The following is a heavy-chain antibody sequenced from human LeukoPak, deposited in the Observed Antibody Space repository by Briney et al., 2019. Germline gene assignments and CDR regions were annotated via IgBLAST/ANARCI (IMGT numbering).Heavy chain of an antibody. Sequence: SETLSLTCTVSGGSVSSGSYYWSWIRQPPGKGLEWIGYIYYSGSTNYNPSLKSRVTISVDTSKNQFSLKLSSVTAADTAVYYCARGGSYYAYWGQGTLVTVSS. CDR1: GGSVSSGSYY. J-gene: IGHJ4*02. V-gene: IGHV4-61*01. CDR2: IYYSGST. CDR3: ARGGSYYAY. D-gene: IGHD1-26*01.